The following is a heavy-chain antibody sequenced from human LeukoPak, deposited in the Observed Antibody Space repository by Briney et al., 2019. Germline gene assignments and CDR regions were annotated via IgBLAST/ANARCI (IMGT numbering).Heavy chain of an antibody. Sequence: GGSLRLSCAASGFTFSSYAMSWVRQAPGKGLEWVSAISGSGGSKYYADSVKGRFTISRDNSKNTLYLQMNSLRAEDTAVYYCAKASQGSSYYYYGMDVWGQGTTVTVYS. CDR1: GFTFSSYA. J-gene: IGHJ6*02. CDR2: ISGSGGSK. CDR3: AKASQGSSYYYYGMDV. D-gene: IGHD2-2*01. V-gene: IGHV3-23*01.